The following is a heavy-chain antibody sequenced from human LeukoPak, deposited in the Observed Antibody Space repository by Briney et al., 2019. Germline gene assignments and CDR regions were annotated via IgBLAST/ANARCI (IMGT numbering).Heavy chain of an antibody. CDR3: ARDSSPLTDYGDYVFDY. D-gene: IGHD4-17*01. CDR1: GFTVSSNY. CDR2: IYSGGST. J-gene: IGHJ4*02. Sequence: GGSLRLSCAASGFTVSSNYMSWVRQAPGKGLEWVPVIYSGGSTYYADSVKGRFTISRDNSKNTLYLQMNSLRAEDTAVYYCARDSSPLTDYGDYVFDYWGQGTLVTVSS. V-gene: IGHV3-66*01.